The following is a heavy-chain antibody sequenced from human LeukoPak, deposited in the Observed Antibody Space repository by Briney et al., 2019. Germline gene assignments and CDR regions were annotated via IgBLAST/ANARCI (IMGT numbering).Heavy chain of an antibody. CDR3: VRATAVAFDI. Sequence: TGGSLRLSCAASGFNFNIYWIHWVRHAPGKGLVWVSRINPDGTSTSHADSVRGRFTISRDNTKNTLYLHMGSLGVEDTAIYYCVRATAVAFDIWGQGALVTVSS. J-gene: IGHJ4*02. CDR2: INPDGTST. D-gene: IGHD4-23*01. CDR1: GFNFNIYW. V-gene: IGHV3-74*01.